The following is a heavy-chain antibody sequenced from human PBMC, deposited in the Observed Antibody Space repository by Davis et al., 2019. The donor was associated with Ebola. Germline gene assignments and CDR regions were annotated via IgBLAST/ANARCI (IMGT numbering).Heavy chain of an antibody. CDR2: IYHSGST. D-gene: IGHD2-15*01. Sequence: MPSETLSLTCAVSGGSISSSNWWSWVRQPPGKGLEWIGEIYHSGSTNYNPSLKSRVTISVDKSKNQFSLKLSSVTAADTAVYYCASGYCSGGSCYNYYYGMDVWGKGTTVTVSS. CDR1: GGSISSSNW. V-gene: IGHV4-4*02. J-gene: IGHJ6*04. CDR3: ASGYCSGGSCYNYYYGMDV.